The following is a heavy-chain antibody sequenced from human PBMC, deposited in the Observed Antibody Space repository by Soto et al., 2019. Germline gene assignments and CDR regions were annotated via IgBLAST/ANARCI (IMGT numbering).Heavy chain of an antibody. V-gene: IGHV4-59*08. J-gene: IGHJ5*02. D-gene: IGHD3-22*01. Sequence: SETLSLTCTVSGGSISSHCWSWIRQPPGEGLEWIGYICYNGNTNYNPSLESRVTISQDTSRNQFSLKLTSVTAADTAVYYCVRLRLVVASFDPWGQGTLVTVSS. CDR2: ICYNGNT. CDR1: GGSISSHC. CDR3: VRLRLVVASFDP.